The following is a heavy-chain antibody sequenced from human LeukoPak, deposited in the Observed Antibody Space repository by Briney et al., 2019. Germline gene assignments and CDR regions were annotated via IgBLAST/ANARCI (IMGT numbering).Heavy chain of an antibody. Sequence: PSETLSLTCAVYGGSFSGYYWSWIRQPPGKGLEWIGEINHSGSTNYNPSLKSRVTISVDTSKNQFSLKLSSVTAADTAVYYCARRGPPAAGTRFDSWGQGTLVTVSS. D-gene: IGHD6-13*01. V-gene: IGHV4-34*01. CDR1: GGSFSGYY. J-gene: IGHJ4*02. CDR2: INHSGST. CDR3: ARRGPPAAGTRFDS.